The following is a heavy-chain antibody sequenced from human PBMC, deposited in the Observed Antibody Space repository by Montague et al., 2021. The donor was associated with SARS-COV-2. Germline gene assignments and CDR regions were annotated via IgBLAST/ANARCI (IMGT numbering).Heavy chain of an antibody. CDR2: VYYSGST. J-gene: IGHJ3*02. CDR1: GGSISDGGYS. D-gene: IGHD5-18*01. V-gene: IGHV4-31*03. Sequence: TLSLTCTVSGGSISDGGYSWTWIRQHPGKGLEWIGYVYYSGSTFYNPSLKRRITISVDTSKNQLSLKLSSVTAADTAVYYCAREGGRIQLWLRGDDAFNIWGQGTLVTVSS. CDR3: AREGGRIQLWLRGDDAFNI.